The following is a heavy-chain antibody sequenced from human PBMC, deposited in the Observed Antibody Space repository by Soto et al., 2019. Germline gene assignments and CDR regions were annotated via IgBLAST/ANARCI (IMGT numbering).Heavy chain of an antibody. Sequence: AAVKVSCKASGYTFTSFGVNWVRQAPGQGLEWICWVNTYNGNTKYSQKFQGRVTMTADTSTSTAYMEVGSLRSDDTAIYYCATGGAGIAAHVIWGQGTPVTVSS. J-gene: IGHJ4*02. CDR1: GYTFTSFG. CDR3: ATGGAGIAAHVI. D-gene: IGHD6-13*01. V-gene: IGHV1-18*01. CDR2: VNTYNGNT.